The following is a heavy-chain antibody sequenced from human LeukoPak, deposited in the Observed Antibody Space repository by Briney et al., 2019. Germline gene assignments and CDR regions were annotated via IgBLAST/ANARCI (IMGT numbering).Heavy chain of an antibody. D-gene: IGHD3-22*01. CDR2: MNPNSGNT. CDR1: GYTFTSYD. J-gene: IGHJ6*03. V-gene: IGHV1-8*02. CDR3: ARGLAPYSYEYSGHDPYYYYNMDV. Sequence: ASVKVSCKASGYTFTSYDINWVRQATGQGLEWMGWMNPNSGNTGYAQKFQGRVTMTRNTSISTAYMELSSLRSEDTAVYYCARGLAPYSYEYSGHDPYYYYNMDVWGKGTTVIISS.